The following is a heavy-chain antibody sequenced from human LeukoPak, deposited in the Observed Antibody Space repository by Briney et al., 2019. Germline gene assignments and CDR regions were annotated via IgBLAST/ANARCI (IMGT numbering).Heavy chain of an antibody. V-gene: IGHV3-74*01. CDR2: MNGDGTSI. J-gene: IGHJ4*02. D-gene: IGHD1-26*01. CDR3: ATAGSGTYADY. CDR1: GFTFRSFW. Sequence: GGSLRLPCAASGFTFRSFWMHWVRQDPGKGLVWVSHMNGDGTSISYADSVKGRFTISRDNAKNTLYLQMNSLRAEDTALYYCATAGSGTYADYWGLGTLVTVSS.